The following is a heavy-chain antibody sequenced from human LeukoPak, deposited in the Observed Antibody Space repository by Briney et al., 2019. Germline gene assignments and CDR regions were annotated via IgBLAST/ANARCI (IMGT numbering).Heavy chain of an antibody. CDR3: ARSTNNWFLFDY. CDR1: GASISSSSYY. V-gene: IGHV4-39*01. Sequence: SETLSLTCSVSGASISSSSYYWGWIRQSPGKGLEWIGGVSYDGVTYYNPSLKSRVTISIDTSKNQSSLKLNSVTVADTAVYYCARSTNNWFLFDYWGQGTLVTVSS. CDR2: VSYDGVT. D-gene: IGHD1-1*01. J-gene: IGHJ4*02.